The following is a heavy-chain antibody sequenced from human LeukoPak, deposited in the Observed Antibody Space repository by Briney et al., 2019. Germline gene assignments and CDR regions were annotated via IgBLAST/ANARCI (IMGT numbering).Heavy chain of an antibody. V-gene: IGHV4-59*01. D-gene: IGHD3-10*01. CDR1: GGSISSYF. Sequence: SETLTLTCTVSGGSISSYFWSWIRQPPGKGLEWIGYIYYSGSTNYNPSLNSRVTISVDTSKNQFSLKLSSVTAADTAVYYCARGGSYGSYFDYWGQGTLVTVPS. J-gene: IGHJ4*02. CDR2: IYYSGST. CDR3: ARGGSYGSYFDY.